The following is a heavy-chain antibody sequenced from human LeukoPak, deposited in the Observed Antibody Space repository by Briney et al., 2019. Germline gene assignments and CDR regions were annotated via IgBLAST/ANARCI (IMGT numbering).Heavy chain of an antibody. J-gene: IGHJ5*02. V-gene: IGHV3-23*01. CDR2: ILGSGGST. CDR3: AKVKYDYGDPVGWFDP. CDR1: GFTFSSYA. D-gene: IGHD4-17*01. Sequence: GGSLRLSCAASGFTFSSYAMAWVRQAPGKGLEWVSHILGSGGSTYYADSVKGRFTISRDSSKNTLYLKMNSLRPEDTAVYYCAKVKYDYGDPVGWFDPWGQGSLVTVSS.